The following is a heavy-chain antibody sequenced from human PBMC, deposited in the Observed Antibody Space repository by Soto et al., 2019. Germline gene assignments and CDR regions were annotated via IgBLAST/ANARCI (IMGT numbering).Heavy chain of an antibody. CDR2: ISGSGAST. J-gene: IGHJ4*02. Sequence: EVQLLESGGGVGQPGGSLRLSCAATGFSFSGYAMSCVRQAAGKGLEWVSTISGSGASTFYADSVKGRFTISRDNSKNTCYLQINSLRAEDTAVYYCAKNSKGYSGSYFDYWGQGTLVTVSS. CDR1: GFSFSGYA. D-gene: IGHD1-26*01. CDR3: AKNSKGYSGSYFDY. V-gene: IGHV3-23*01.